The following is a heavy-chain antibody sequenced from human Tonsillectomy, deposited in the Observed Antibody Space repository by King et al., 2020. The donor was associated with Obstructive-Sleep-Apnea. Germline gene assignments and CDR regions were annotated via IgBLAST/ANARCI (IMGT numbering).Heavy chain of an antibody. CDR3: ARLYCSSTSCYRGVAFDI. J-gene: IGHJ3*02. V-gene: IGHV4-4*02. Sequence: VQLQESGPGLVKPSGTLSLTCAVSGGSISSSNWWSWVRQPPGKGLEWIGGIYHSWSTNYNPSLKSRVTISGDKSKNQFSLKLSSGTAADTAVYYCARLYCSSTSCYRGVAFDIWGQGTMVTVSS. D-gene: IGHD2-2*01. CDR2: IYHSWST. CDR1: GGSISSSNW.